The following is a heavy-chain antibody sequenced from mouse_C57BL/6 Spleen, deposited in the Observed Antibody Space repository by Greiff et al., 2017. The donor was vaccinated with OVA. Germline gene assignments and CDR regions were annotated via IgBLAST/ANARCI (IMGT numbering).Heavy chain of an antibody. CDR3: ARSDYGSSYVGWFAY. Sequence: QVQLQQSGAELVMPGASVKLSCKASGYTFTSYWMHWVKQRPGQGLEWIGEIDPSDSYTNYNQKFKGKSTLTVDKSSSTAYMQLSSLTSEDSAVYYCARSDYGSSYVGWFAYWGQGTLVTVSA. J-gene: IGHJ3*01. V-gene: IGHV1-69*01. D-gene: IGHD1-1*01. CDR1: GYTFTSYW. CDR2: IDPSDSYT.